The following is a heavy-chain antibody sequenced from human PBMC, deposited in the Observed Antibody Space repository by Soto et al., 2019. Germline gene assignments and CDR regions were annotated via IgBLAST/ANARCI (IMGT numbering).Heavy chain of an antibody. V-gene: IGHV1-69*02. D-gene: IGHD4-17*01. CDR3: ARSGDYGDSARDY. Sequence: QVQLVQSGAEVQKPGSSVKVSCKASGGTFSSYTISWVRQAPGQGLEWMGRIIPILGIANYAQKFQGRVTITADKSTSTAYMELSSLRSEDTAVYYCARSGDYGDSARDYWGQGTLVTVSS. J-gene: IGHJ4*02. CDR1: GGTFSSYT. CDR2: IIPILGIA.